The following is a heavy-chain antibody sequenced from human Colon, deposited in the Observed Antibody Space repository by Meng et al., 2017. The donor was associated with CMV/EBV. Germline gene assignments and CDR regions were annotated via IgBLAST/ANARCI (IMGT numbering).Heavy chain of an antibody. CDR3: ARTYSSSWNYFDY. J-gene: IGHJ4*02. D-gene: IGHD6-13*01. Sequence: GESLKISCKTSGYIFHNYWIGWVRQMPGKGLEWVGIIYPGDSDTKYSASFQGQVTISVDKSISTAYLQWSGLRASDTAMYYCARTYSSSWNYFDYWGQGTLVTVSS. CDR1: GYIFHNYW. CDR2: IYPGDSDT. V-gene: IGHV5-51*01.